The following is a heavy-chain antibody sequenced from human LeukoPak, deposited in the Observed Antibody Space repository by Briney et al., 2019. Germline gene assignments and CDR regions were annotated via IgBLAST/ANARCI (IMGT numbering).Heavy chain of an antibody. CDR3: AKDRTVGASCWYFDL. Sequence: GGSLRLSCAASGFTFTIYGMNWLRQAPGKGLEWVSGISSSGSGGNTYYADSVKGRFTISRDSSKNTLFLHMNTLRAEDTAIYYCAKDRTVGASCWYFDLWGRGTLVTVSS. D-gene: IGHD1-26*01. CDR1: GFTFTIYG. J-gene: IGHJ2*01. CDR2: ISSSGSGGNT. V-gene: IGHV3-23*01.